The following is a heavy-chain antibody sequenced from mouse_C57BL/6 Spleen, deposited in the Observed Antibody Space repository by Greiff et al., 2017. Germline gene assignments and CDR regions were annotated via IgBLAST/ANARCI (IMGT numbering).Heavy chain of an antibody. Sequence: QVQLQQPGAELVRPGSSVKLSCKASGYTFTSYWMHWVKQRPIQGLEWIGNIDPSDSDTHYNQKFKDKATLTVDKSSSTAYMQLSSLTSEDSAVYYCASRGNYLYAMDYWGQGTSVTVSS. CDR3: ASRGNYLYAMDY. D-gene: IGHD1-1*02. CDR1: GYTFTSYW. J-gene: IGHJ4*01. CDR2: IDPSDSDT. V-gene: IGHV1-52*01.